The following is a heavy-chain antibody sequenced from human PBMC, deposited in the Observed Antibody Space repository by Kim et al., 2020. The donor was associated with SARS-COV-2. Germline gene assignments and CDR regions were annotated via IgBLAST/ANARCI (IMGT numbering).Heavy chain of an antibody. CDR3: ARGRGFGSGSYFDY. J-gene: IGHJ4*02. V-gene: IGHV1-2*02. D-gene: IGHD3-10*01. Sequence: SVKVSCKSSGYTFTAYYMHWVRQAPGEGLEWMGWINPNTGGTNYAQKFQGRVTMTRDTSISTAYMELSRLRYDDTAVYYCARGRGFGSGSYFDYWGQGTLITVSS. CDR1: GYTFTAYY. CDR2: INPNTGGT.